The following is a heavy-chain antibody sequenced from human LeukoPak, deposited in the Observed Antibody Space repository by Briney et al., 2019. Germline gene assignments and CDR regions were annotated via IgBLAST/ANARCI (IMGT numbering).Heavy chain of an antibody. CDR3: ARGFYDSGSYYFSVLEY. D-gene: IGHD3-10*01. CDR2: IYQSGST. CDR1: GGSISSGGYY. Sequence: PSETLSLTCTVSGGSISSGGYYWTWIRQPPGKGLEWIGYIYQSGSTNYTPSLKSRVTISVDRSKNQFSLELTSVTAADTAVYYCARGFYDSGSYYFSVLEYWGQGTLATVSS. V-gene: IGHV4-30-2*01. J-gene: IGHJ4*02.